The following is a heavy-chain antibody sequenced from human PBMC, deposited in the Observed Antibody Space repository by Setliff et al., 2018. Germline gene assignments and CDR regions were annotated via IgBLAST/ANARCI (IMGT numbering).Heavy chain of an antibody. J-gene: IGHJ5*02. V-gene: IGHV1-69*13. D-gene: IGHD6-13*01. CDR2: IIPMFGT. Sequence: SVKVSCKASGGTFSSYVISWVREAPGQGLEWMGGIIPMFGTNYAQKFQGRVTITADESTSTAYMELSSLGSEDTAVYYCARDGISWLNWLDPWGQGTPVTVSS. CDR1: GGTFSSYV. CDR3: ARDGISWLNWLDP.